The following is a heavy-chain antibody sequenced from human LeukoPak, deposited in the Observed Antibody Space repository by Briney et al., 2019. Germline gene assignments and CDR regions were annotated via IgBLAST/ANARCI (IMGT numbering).Heavy chain of an antibody. CDR2: IYAGDSDT. CDR3: ARRNGSGSYYNPHFDY. CDR1: GYSFTSYW. V-gene: IGHV5-51*01. J-gene: IGHJ4*02. Sequence: PGESLKISCKGSGYSFTSYWIGWVRQMPGKGLEWMGIIYAGDSDTRYSPSFQGQVTISADKSISTAYLQWSSLKASDTAMYYCARRNGSGSYYNPHFDYWGQGTLVTVSS. D-gene: IGHD3-10*01.